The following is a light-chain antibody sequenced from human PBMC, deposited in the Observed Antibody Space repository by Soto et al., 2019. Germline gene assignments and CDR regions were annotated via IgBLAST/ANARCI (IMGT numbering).Light chain of an antibody. V-gene: IGKV3-20*01. CDR1: QSVSSRC. Sequence: EIVLTQSPGTLSLSPGERATLSCRASQSVSSRCLAWYQQKPGQAPRLLIYGASNRATGIPDRFSGSGSGTDFTLTISRLEPEDFAVYFCQQYGSSPPFTFGQGTKVDIK. CDR3: QQYGSSPPFT. J-gene: IGKJ2*01. CDR2: GAS.